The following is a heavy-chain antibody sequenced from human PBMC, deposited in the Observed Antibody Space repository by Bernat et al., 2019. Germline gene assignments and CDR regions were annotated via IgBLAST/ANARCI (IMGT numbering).Heavy chain of an antibody. V-gene: IGHV1-18*01. J-gene: IGHJ5*02. CDR1: GYTFTKYG. CDR2: IRTDNGNT. CDR3: VRDPDHTSEFDP. Sequence: QVQLVQSAAVVTKPGASVKVSCKASGYTFTKYGVSWVRQAPGQGLEWVGWIRTDNGNTKFAQKFQGRVTMPTEPATSTAYMELRSLTSDDTDVYYCVRDPDHTSEFDPWGHGTLVTVSS.